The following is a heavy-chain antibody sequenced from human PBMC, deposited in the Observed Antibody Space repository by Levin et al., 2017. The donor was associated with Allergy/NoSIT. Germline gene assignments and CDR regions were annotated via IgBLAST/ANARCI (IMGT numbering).Heavy chain of an antibody. CDR2: IKSKTDGGTT. J-gene: IGHJ6*02. CDR1: GFTFSNAW. CDR3: TKDSSGYYYYYGMDV. Sequence: GGSLRLSCAASGFTFSNAWMSWVRQAPGKGLEWVGRIKSKTDGGTTDYAAPVKGRFTISRDDSKNTLYLQMNSLKTEDTAVYYCTKDSSGYYYYYGMDVWGQGTTVTVSS. V-gene: IGHV3-15*01. D-gene: IGHD3-22*01.